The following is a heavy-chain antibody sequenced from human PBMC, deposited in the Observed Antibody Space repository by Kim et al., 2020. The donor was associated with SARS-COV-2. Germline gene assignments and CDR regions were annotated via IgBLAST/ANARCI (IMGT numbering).Heavy chain of an antibody. D-gene: IGHD2-8*02. V-gene: IGHV3-23*01. CDR2: IRAAGATS. J-gene: IGHJ3*01. CDR1: GFTFSNYA. CDR3: ARECRYCDVSSAFNV. Sequence: GGSLRLSCAASGFTFSNYAMHWVRQATGKGLEWVSAIRAAGATSYYAYAERRLFTICENNSKYTHHQQNSIRAGDTTALYYARECRYCDVSSAFNVWG.